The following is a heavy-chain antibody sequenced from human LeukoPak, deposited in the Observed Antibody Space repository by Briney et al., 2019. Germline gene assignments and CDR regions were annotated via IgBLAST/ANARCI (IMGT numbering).Heavy chain of an antibody. Sequence: ASVKVSCKASGYTFTGYYMHWVRQAPGQGLEWMGRINPNSGGTNYAQKFQGRVTMTRDTSISTAYMELSRLRSDDTAVYYCARVSPTGYSSSWYDYWGQGTLVTVSS. D-gene: IGHD6-13*01. CDR1: GYTFTGYY. J-gene: IGHJ4*02. V-gene: IGHV1-2*06. CDR3: ARVSPTGYSSSWYDY. CDR2: INPNSGGT.